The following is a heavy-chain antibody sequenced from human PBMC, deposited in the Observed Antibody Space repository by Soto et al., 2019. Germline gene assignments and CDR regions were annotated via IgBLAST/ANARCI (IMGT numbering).Heavy chain of an antibody. J-gene: IGHJ6*03. V-gene: IGHV3-30*18. D-gene: IGHD2-15*01. Sequence: QGQLVESGGGVVQPGRSLRLSCAASGFTFSSYGMHWVRQAPGKGLEWVAVISYDGSNKYYADSVKGRFTISRDNSKNTLFLQMNSLRAEDTAVYYCAKDMGNCSGGSCYYPIYYYYYYLDVWGKGTTVTVSS. CDR2: ISYDGSNK. CDR1: GFTFSSYG. CDR3: AKDMGNCSGGSCYYPIYYYYYYLDV.